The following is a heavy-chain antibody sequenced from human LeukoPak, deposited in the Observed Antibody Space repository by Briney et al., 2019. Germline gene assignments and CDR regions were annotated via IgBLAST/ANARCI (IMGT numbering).Heavy chain of an antibody. V-gene: IGHV4-34*01. J-gene: IGHJ6*03. Sequence: SETLSLTCAVYGGSFSGYYWSWIRQPPGKGREWIGEINHSGSTNYNPSLKRRVTISVDTSKNQFSLKLSSVTAADTAVYYCARGPWYYYMDVWGKGNTVTVSS. CDR1: GGSFSGYY. CDR2: INHSGST. CDR3: ARGPWYYYMDV.